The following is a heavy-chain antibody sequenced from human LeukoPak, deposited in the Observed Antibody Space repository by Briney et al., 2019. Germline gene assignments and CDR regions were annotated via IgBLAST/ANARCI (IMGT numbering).Heavy chain of an antibody. V-gene: IGHV3-74*01. J-gene: IGHJ4*02. Sequence: GGSLRLSCAASGFPFSSYEMYWVRQAPGKGLVWVSRVHGDGNNIGYADSVKRRFTIFRDNAKNTLYLQMNSLRPDDTAVYYCARARVGDPTDYWGQGTLVTVSS. CDR1: GFPFSSYE. CDR3: ARARVGDPTDY. D-gene: IGHD1-26*01. CDR2: VHGDGNNI.